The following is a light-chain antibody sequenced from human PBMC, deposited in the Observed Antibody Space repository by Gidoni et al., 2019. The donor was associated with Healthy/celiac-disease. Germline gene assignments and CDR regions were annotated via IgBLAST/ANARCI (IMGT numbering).Light chain of an antibody. CDR3: QQSYSTPRT. CDR2: AAS. Sequence: DIQMTQSPSSLSASVGDRVTITCRASQSISSYLNWYQQKPGKAPKLLFYAASSLQSGVPSRFSGSGSGTYFTLSISSLQPEDFATYYCQQSYSTPRTFGGGTKVEIK. J-gene: IGKJ4*01. CDR1: QSISSY. V-gene: IGKV1-39*01.